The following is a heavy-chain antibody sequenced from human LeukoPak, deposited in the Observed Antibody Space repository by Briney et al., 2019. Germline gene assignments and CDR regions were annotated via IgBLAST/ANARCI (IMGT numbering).Heavy chain of an antibody. Sequence: PSQTLSLTCTVSGGSIGSGGYYWSWIRQHPGKGLEWIGYIYYSGSTYYNPSLKSRVTISVDTSKNQFSLKLSSVTAADTAVYYCAVSGQPHDAFDIWGQGTMVTVSS. J-gene: IGHJ3*02. D-gene: IGHD1-26*01. CDR2: IYYSGST. V-gene: IGHV4-31*03. CDR3: AVSGQPHDAFDI. CDR1: GGSIGSGGYY.